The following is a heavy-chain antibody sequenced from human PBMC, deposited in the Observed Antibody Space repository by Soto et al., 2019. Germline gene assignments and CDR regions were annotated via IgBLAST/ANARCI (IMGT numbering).Heavy chain of an antibody. D-gene: IGHD2-2*01. CDR3: AKADCSSTSCYVNY. CDR1: GFTFSSYA. CDR2: ISGSGGST. V-gene: IGHV3-23*01. Sequence: GGSLRLSCAASGFTFSSYAMSWVRQAPGKGLKWVSAISGSGGSTYYADSVKGRFTISRDNSKNTLYLQMNSLRAEDTAVYYCAKADCSSTSCYVNYWGQGTLVTVSS. J-gene: IGHJ4*02.